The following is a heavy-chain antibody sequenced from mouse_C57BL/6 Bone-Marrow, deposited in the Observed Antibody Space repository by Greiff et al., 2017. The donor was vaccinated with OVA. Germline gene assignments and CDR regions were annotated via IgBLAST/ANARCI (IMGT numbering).Heavy chain of an antibody. CDR1: GYTFTSYG. V-gene: IGHV1-81*01. CDR3: ARGGYDYDGD. D-gene: IGHD2-4*01. J-gene: IGHJ2*01. Sequence: VQLVESGAELARPGASVKLSCKASGYTFTSYGISWVKQRTGQGLEWIGEIYPRSGNTYYNEKFKGKATLTADKSSSTAYMELRSLTSEDSAVYFCARGGYDYDGDWGQGTTLTVSS. CDR2: IYPRSGNT.